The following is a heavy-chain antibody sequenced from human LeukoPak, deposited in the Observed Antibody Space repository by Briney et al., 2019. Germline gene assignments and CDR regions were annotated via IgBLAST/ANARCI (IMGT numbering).Heavy chain of an antibody. CDR2: IYTSGST. D-gene: IGHD3-9*01. CDR1: GGSISSYY. CDR3: ARDYYDILTGYLRGPFFDY. V-gene: IGHV4-4*07. J-gene: IGHJ4*02. Sequence: KPSETLSLTCTVSGGSISSYYWSWIRQPAGKGLEWIGRIYTSGSTHYNPSLKSRVTISVDTSKNQFSLKLSSVTAADTAVYYCARDYYDILTGYLRGPFFDYWGQGTLVTVSS.